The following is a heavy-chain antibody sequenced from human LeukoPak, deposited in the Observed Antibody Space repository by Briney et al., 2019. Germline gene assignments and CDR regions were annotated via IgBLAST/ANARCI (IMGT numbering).Heavy chain of an antibody. CDR1: GFTFSSYG. CDR2: IWYDGSNK. D-gene: IGHD5-12*01. Sequence: QSGGSLRLSCAASGFTFSSYGMHWVRQAPGKGLEWVAVIWYDGSNKYYADSVKGRFTISKDNSKNTLYLQMNSLRAEDTAMYYCARRRGYSGYDLDYWGQGTLVTVSS. V-gene: IGHV3-33*01. J-gene: IGHJ4*02. CDR3: ARRRGYSGYDLDY.